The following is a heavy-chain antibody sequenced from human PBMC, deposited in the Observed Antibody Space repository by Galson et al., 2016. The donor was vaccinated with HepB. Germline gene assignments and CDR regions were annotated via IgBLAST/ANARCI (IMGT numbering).Heavy chain of an antibody. J-gene: IGHJ3*02. CDR2: INTGNGIT. CDR3: ARVGAKAARNDAFDI. CDR1: GYTFTTYA. D-gene: IGHD4/OR15-4a*01. V-gene: IGHV1-3*04. Sequence: SVKVSCKAAGYTFTTYAVHWVRQAPGQRLEWMGWINTGNGITKYSQKFQGRVTMTRETSASTAYMELSSLRSEDTAVYYCARVGAKAARNDAFDIWGQGTLVTVSS.